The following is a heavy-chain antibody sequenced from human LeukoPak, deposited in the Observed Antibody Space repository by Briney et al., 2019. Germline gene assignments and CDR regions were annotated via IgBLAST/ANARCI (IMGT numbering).Heavy chain of an antibody. V-gene: IGHV1-2*06. CDR2: INPNSGGT. CDR3: ARQPAEYCSSTSCYGNNWFDP. Sequence: GASVKVSCKASGYTFTGYYMHWVRQAPGQGLEWMGRINPNSGGTNYAQKFQGRVTMTRDTSISTAYMELSRLRSDDTAVYYCARQPAEYCSSTSCYGNNWFDPWGQGTLVTVPS. CDR1: GYTFTGYY. J-gene: IGHJ5*02. D-gene: IGHD2-2*01.